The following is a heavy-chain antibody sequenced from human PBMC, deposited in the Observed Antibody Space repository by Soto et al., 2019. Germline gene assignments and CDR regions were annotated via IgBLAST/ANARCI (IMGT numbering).Heavy chain of an antibody. CDR1: GGSSSGYY. J-gene: IGHJ5*02. V-gene: IGHV4-34*01. CDR2: INHSGST. Sequence: SETLSLTSAVYGGSSSGYYWSWIRQPPGKGLEWIGEINHSGSTNYNPSLKSRVTISVDTSKNQFSLKLSSVTAADTAVYYCARAPHSYYGSGSPGWFDPWGQGTLVT. D-gene: IGHD3-10*01. CDR3: ARAPHSYYGSGSPGWFDP.